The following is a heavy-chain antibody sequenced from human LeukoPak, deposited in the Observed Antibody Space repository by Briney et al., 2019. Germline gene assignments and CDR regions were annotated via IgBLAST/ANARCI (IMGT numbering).Heavy chain of an antibody. Sequence: SETLSLTRAVYGGSFSGYYWSWIRQPPGKGLEWIGEINHSGSTNYNTSLKSRVTISVDTSKNQFSLKLSSVTAADTAVYYCARGLDDSSGYYYGYFDYWGQGTLVTVSS. CDR1: GGSFSGYY. CDR2: INHSGST. CDR3: ARGLDDSSGYYYGYFDY. D-gene: IGHD3-22*01. J-gene: IGHJ4*02. V-gene: IGHV4-34*01.